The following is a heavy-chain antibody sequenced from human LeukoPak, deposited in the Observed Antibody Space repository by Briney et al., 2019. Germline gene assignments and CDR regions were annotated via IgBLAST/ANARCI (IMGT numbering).Heavy chain of an antibody. D-gene: IGHD3-16*02. J-gene: IGHJ6*03. Sequence: GASVKVSCTASGYTFTDYYIHWVRQAPGQGPEWMGWINPNSGGTKYAQTFQGRVTMTRDTSISTAYMEVRRLTSDDTAVYYCARDSQSRSPARYDYLWESYRNLIFYMDVWGKGATVTISS. CDR2: INPNSGGT. CDR1: GYTFTDYY. V-gene: IGHV1-2*02. CDR3: ARDSQSRSPARYDYLWESYRNLIFYMDV.